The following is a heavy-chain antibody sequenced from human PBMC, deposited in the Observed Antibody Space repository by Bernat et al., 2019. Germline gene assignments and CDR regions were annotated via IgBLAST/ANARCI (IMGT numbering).Heavy chain of an antibody. CDR2: IIPIFGTA. Sequence: QVQLVQSGAEVKKPGSSVKVSCTASGGTFSSYAISWVRQAPGQGLEWMGGIIPIFGTASYAQKFQGRLTITADESTGSAYMELSKLISEDTAVYYCSIKDCSGGSCYSPNFLSYYYGMYVWRQGTTVTDSS. J-gene: IGHJ6*02. V-gene: IGHV1-69*12. CDR1: GGTFSSYA. CDR3: SIKDCSGGSCYSPNFLSYYYGMYV. D-gene: IGHD2-15*01.